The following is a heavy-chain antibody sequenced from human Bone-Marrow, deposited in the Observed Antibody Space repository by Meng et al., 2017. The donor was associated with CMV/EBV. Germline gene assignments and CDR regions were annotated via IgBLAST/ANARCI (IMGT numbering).Heavy chain of an antibody. CDR3: ARDIAVAGLYYYYYGMDV. V-gene: IGHV1-69*13. CDR2: IIPIFGTA. Sequence: SVKVSCKASGGTFSSYTISWVRQAPGQGLEWMGGIIPIFGTANYAQKFQGRVTITPDESTSTAYMELSSLRSEDTAVYYCARDIAVAGLYYYYYGMDVWGQGTTVTVSS. J-gene: IGHJ6*02. D-gene: IGHD6-19*01. CDR1: GGTFSSYT.